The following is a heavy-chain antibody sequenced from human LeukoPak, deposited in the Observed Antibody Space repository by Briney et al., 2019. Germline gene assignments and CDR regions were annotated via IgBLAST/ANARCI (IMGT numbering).Heavy chain of an antibody. CDR2: INPNSGGT. Sequence: ASVKVSCKASGYTFTGYYMHWVRQAPGQGLEWMGWINPNSGGTNYAQKFQGRATMTRDTSISTAYMELSRLRSDDTAVYYCARAQGIAVAGTFDHWGQGTLVTVSS. J-gene: IGHJ4*02. V-gene: IGHV1-2*02. D-gene: IGHD6-19*01. CDR1: GYTFTGYY. CDR3: ARAQGIAVAGTFDH.